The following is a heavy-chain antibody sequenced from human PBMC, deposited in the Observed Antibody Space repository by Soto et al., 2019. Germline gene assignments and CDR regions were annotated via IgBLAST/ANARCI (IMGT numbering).Heavy chain of an antibody. D-gene: IGHD6-19*01. CDR2: ISATDDST. V-gene: IGHV3-23*01. CDR3: AKTAYSSGWYYFDY. J-gene: IGHJ4*01. Sequence: GGSLRLSCAASGFRFSSYAMTWVRQAPGKGLEWVSAISATDDSTHYADSVKGRFTISRDDSKNTLYLQMNSLRAEDTAVYFCAKTAYSSGWYYFDYWGQGTLVTVSS. CDR1: GFRFSSYA.